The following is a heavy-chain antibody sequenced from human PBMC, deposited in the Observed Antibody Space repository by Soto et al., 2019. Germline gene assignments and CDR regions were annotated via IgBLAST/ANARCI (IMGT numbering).Heavy chain of an antibody. V-gene: IGHV3-23*01. CDR2: ISGSGGST. CDR3: AKLQLGYCSGGSCYYYYGMDV. CDR1: GFTFSSYA. D-gene: IGHD2-15*01. J-gene: IGHJ6*02. Sequence: GGSLRLSCAASGFTFSSYAMSWVRQAPGKGLEWVSAISGSGGSTYYADSVKGRFTISRDNSKNTLYLQMNSLRAEDTAVYYCAKLQLGYCSGGSCYYYYGMDVWGQGTTVNVSS.